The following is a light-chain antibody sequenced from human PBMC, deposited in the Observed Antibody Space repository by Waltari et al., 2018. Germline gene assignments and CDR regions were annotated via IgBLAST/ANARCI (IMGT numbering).Light chain of an antibody. Sequence: QSVLTQPPSASGTPGQRVTISCSGSSSNIGSNYVYWYQQLPGTAPKLLIYRINQRPSGVPDRCSGAKSGTSASLAISGLRSEDEADYYGAAWDDSLSGPVFGGGTKLTVL. V-gene: IGLV1-47*01. J-gene: IGLJ3*02. CDR3: AAWDDSLSGPV. CDR1: SSNIGSNY. CDR2: RIN.